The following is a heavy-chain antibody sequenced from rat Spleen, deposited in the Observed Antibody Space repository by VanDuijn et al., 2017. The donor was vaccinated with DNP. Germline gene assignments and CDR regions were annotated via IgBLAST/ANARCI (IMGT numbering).Heavy chain of an antibody. J-gene: IGHJ4*01. Sequence: EVQLVESGGDLVQPGWSLKLSCAASGFTVSDFNMAWVRQAPNKGLEWVASISHDGGGTFYGDSVKGRFTISRENAKTTLYLQMNSLRSEDTATYYCESFNWPAPWGQGTSVTVSS. D-gene: IGHD3-6*01. CDR2: ISHDGGGT. CDR3: ESFNWPAP. V-gene: IGHV5-22*01. CDR1: GFTVSDFN.